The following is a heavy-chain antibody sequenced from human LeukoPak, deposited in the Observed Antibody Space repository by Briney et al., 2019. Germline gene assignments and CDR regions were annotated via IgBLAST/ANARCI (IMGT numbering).Heavy chain of an antibody. CDR3: AKDRGRYYDSSGYYWGYYFDS. Sequence: SLRLSCAASGFTFDDYAMHWVRQAPGKGLEWVSGISWNSGSIGYADSVKGRFTISRDNAKNSLYLQMSSLRAEDTAVYYCAKDRGRYYDSSGYYWGYYFDSWGQGILVTVST. D-gene: IGHD3-22*01. J-gene: IGHJ4*02. CDR1: GFTFDDYA. V-gene: IGHV3-9*01. CDR2: ISWNSGSI.